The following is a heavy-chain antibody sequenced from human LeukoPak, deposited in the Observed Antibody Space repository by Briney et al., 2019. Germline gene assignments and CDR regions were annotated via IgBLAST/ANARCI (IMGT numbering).Heavy chain of an antibody. CDR3: ARHFAFSYSSMDV. Sequence: PSETLSLTCTVSGGSISSYYWSWIRQPPGKGLEWIGYIYYSGSTNYNPSLKSRVTISVDTSKNQFALKLSSVTAADTAVYYCARHFAFSYSSMDVWGKGTTVTVSS. CDR1: GGSISSYY. J-gene: IGHJ6*03. V-gene: IGHV4-59*08. CDR2: IYYSGST.